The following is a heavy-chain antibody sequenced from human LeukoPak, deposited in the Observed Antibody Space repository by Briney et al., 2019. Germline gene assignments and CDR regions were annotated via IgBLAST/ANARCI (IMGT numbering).Heavy chain of an antibody. D-gene: IGHD3-3*01. CDR3: ARGRFLEWLLPDEYYFDY. Sequence: PSETLSLTCAVYGGAFSGYYGSWIRQPLGKGLEWIGEINHSGSTNYNPSLKSRVTISVDTSKNQFSPKLSSVTAADTAVYYCARGRFLEWLLPDEYYFDYWGQGTLVTVSS. CDR1: GGAFSGYY. V-gene: IGHV4-34*01. J-gene: IGHJ4*02. CDR2: INHSGST.